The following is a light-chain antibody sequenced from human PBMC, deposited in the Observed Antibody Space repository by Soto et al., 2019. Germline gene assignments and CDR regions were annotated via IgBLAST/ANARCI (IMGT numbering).Light chain of an antibody. J-gene: IGKJ1*01. CDR3: QHCSRLAR. CDR1: QTVSNS. V-gene: IGKV3-11*01. CDR2: DTC. Sequence: EIVLTQSPAILSLSPGYTATLSCRASQTVSNSLTCHQQKPGQAPRLLICDTCRRAAGIPARFSGSESGTFLSLTIERLEPEDVAVYSCQHCSRLARFGKGPKVE.